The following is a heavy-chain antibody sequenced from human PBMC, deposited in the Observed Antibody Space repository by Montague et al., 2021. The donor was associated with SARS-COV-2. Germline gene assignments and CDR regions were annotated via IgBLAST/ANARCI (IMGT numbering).Heavy chain of an antibody. CDR1: GGSFNGYY. Sequence: SETLSLTCAVYGGSFNGYYWNWIRQPPGKGLEWIGEISDIGSTTYDPSLESRLTTSVDRSKNQFSLRLTSVTATDTAVYYCVRERECSGGSCYSPDDDAFDIWGQGTVVTVSS. D-gene: IGHD2-15*01. V-gene: IGHV4-34*01. CDR3: VRERECSGGSCYSPDDDAFDI. CDR2: ISDIGST. J-gene: IGHJ3*02.